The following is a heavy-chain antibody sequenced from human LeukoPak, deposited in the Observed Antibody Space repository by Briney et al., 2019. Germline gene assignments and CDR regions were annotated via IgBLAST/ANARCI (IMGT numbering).Heavy chain of an antibody. D-gene: IGHD3-16*01. Sequence: SETLSLTCTVSGGSISGSSYFWGWIRQPPGKGLEWIGNIYYSGSAYYNPSLKSRVAISVDTSKNQFSLKLSSVTAADTAVYYCARRSGTLLSPWGQGTLVTVSS. CDR2: IYYSGSA. CDR1: GGSISGSSYF. J-gene: IGHJ5*02. V-gene: IGHV4-39*01. CDR3: ARRSGTLLSP.